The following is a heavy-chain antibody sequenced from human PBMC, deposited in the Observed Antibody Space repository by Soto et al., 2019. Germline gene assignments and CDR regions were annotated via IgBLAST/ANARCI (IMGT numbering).Heavy chain of an antibody. J-gene: IGHJ4*02. CDR2: IVTGGDT. D-gene: IGHD6-19*01. V-gene: IGHV3-53*01. Sequence: EVQLVESGGGVIQPGGSLRLSCAVSGFSVSRNYMAWVRQAPVKGLEWVAAIVTGGDTFYADSVKGRFTFSRDTSRNTLYLQMNSLTVDDTVIYFCARGSLGSGFYDWGQGTLVIVSP. CDR1: GFSVSRNY. CDR3: ARGSLGSGFYD.